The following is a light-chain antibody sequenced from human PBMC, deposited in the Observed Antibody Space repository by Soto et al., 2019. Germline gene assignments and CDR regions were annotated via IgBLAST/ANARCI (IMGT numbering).Light chain of an antibody. CDR1: QSVRTN. Sequence: EIVMTQSPATLSVSPGERVTLSCRASQSVRTNLAWYQQKPGQAPRPLIYGASNRATGVPARFSGSGSGTEFTLTISSLQSEDFAVYYCQHYNNLWGFGGGTKVEIK. CDR2: GAS. J-gene: IGKJ4*01. V-gene: IGKV3-15*01. CDR3: QHYNNLWG.